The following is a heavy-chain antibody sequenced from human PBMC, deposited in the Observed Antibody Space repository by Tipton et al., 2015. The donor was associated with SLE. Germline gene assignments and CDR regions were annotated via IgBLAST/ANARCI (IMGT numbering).Heavy chain of an antibody. CDR1: GGSISSYY. CDR3: ARDEASPRGSAFDI. J-gene: IGHJ3*02. CDR2: IYYSGST. V-gene: IGHV4-59*01. Sequence: TLSLTCTVSGGSISSYYWSWFRQPPGKGLEWIGYIYYSGSTNYNPSLKSRVTISVDTSKNQFSLKLSSVTAADTAGYYSARDEASPRGSAFDIRGQGTMVTVAS.